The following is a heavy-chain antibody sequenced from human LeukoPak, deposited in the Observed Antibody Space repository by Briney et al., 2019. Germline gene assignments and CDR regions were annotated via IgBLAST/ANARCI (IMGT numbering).Heavy chain of an antibody. CDR2: VYHSGST. V-gene: IGHV4-4*02. CDR1: GGSISSSNW. D-gene: IGHD6-19*01. CDR3: ARDEGSSAWDTNWFDP. J-gene: IGHJ5*02. Sequence: SGTLSLTCAVSGGSISSSNWWSWVRQPPGKGLEWIGEVYHSGSTNYNPSLKSRVTMSVDKSKNQFSLNLSSVTAADTALYYCARDEGSSAWDTNWFDPWGQGTLVTVSS.